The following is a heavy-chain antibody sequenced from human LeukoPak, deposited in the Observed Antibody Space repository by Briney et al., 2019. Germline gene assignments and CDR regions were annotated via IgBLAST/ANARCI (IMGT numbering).Heavy chain of an antibody. CDR3: ARTRGYSYLNWFDP. CDR2: IIPIFGTA. D-gene: IGHD5-18*01. V-gene: IGHV1-69*01. J-gene: IGHJ5*02. Sequence: GIIPIFGTANYAQKFQGRVTITADESTSTAYMELSSLRSEDTAVYYCARTRGYSYLNWFDPWGQGTLVTVSS.